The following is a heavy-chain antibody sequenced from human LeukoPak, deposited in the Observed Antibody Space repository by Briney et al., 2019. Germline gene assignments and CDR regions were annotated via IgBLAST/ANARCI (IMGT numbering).Heavy chain of an antibody. CDR1: GYTFTGHY. CDR2: INPNSGAT. V-gene: IGHV1-2*02. CDR3: TREDW. D-gene: IGHD3/OR15-3a*01. J-gene: IGHJ4*02. Sequence: ASVRVSCKASGYTFTGHYILWVRQAPGQGLEWMGWINPNSGATQYAQKFQGRVTMTRDTSISTAYMELSGLISDDTAGYFRTREDWWGQGTPVTVSS.